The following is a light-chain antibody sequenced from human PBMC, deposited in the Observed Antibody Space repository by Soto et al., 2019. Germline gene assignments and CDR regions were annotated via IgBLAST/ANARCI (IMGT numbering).Light chain of an antibody. Sequence: QSALTQPPSVSGAPGQRVTISCTGSNSDIGAGYDVHWYQQLPGTAPKLVIYANNNRTSGVPDRFAASKSGTAASLASTGLQADYEADDYCQSYDSSLRGVFGTGTKLTVL. CDR2: ANN. V-gene: IGLV1-40*01. CDR1: NSDIGAGYD. J-gene: IGLJ1*01. CDR3: QSYDSSLRGV.